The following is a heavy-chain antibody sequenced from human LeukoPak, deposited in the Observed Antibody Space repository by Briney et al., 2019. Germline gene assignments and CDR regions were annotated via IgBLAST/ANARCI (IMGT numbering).Heavy chain of an antibody. J-gene: IGHJ4*02. CDR1: GGSFSGYY. CDR3: ARLYLPATRFDY. V-gene: IGHV4-34*01. CDR2: INHSGST. D-gene: IGHD5-24*01. Sequence: SETLSLTCAVYGGSFSGYYWSWIRQPPGKGLEWVGEINHSGSTNYNPSLKSRVTISVDTSKNQFSLKLTSVTAADTAVYYCARLYLPATRFDYWGQGTLVTVSS.